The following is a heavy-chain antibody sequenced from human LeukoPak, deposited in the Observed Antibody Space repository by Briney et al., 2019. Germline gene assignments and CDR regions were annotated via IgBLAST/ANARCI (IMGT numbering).Heavy chain of an antibody. CDR3: AKVSDSSGYYHYYYYYYMDV. CDR1: GFTFSSYG. Sequence: GGSLRLSCAASGFTFSSYGMSWVRQAPGKGLEWVSAISGSGGSTYYADSVKGRFTISRDNSKNTLYLQMNSLRAEDTAVYYCAKVSDSSGYYHYYYYYYMDVWGKGTTVTISS. V-gene: IGHV3-23*01. CDR2: ISGSGGST. J-gene: IGHJ6*03. D-gene: IGHD3-22*01.